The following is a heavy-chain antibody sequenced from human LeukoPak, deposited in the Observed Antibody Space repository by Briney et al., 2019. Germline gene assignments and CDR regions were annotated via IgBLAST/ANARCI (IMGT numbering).Heavy chain of an antibody. Sequence: AASVKVSCKASGYTFTGYYMHWVRQAPGQGLEWMGGIIPIFGTANYAQKFQGRVTITTDESTSTAYMELSSLRSEDTAVYYCATLRTPDIVEVPAAISGWFDPWGQGTLVTVSS. CDR3: ATLRTPDIVEVPAAISGWFDP. J-gene: IGHJ5*02. V-gene: IGHV1-69*05. D-gene: IGHD2-2*01. CDR1: GYTFTGYY. CDR2: IIPIFGTA.